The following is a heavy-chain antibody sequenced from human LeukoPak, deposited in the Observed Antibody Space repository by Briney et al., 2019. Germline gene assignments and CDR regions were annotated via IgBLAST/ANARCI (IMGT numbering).Heavy chain of an antibody. CDR1: GYTFTSYD. V-gene: IGHV1-2*02. CDR3: ARVSQYYDFWSGPSAFDI. J-gene: IGHJ3*02. D-gene: IGHD3-3*01. CDR2: INPNSGGT. Sequence: ASVKVSCKASGYTFTSYDINWVRQATGQGLEWMGWINPNSGGTNYAQKFQGRVTMTRGTSISTAYMELSRLRSDDTAVYYCARVSQYYDFWSGPSAFDIWGQGTMVTVSS.